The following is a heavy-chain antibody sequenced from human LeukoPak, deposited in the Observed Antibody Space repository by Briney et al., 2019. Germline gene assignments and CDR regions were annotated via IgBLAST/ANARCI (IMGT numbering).Heavy chain of an antibody. CDR2: IYYSGST. CDR3: ARGGRYCSGGSCYYLRDNWFDP. V-gene: IGHV4-61*10. J-gene: IGHJ5*02. D-gene: IGHD2-15*01. CDR1: GGSISSGSYY. Sequence: SETLSLTCTVSGGSISSGSYYWSWIRQPAGKGLEWIGYIYYSGSTNYNPSLKSRVTISVDTSKNQFSLKLSSVTAADTAVYYCARGGRYCSGGSCYYLRDNWFDPWGQGTLVTVSS.